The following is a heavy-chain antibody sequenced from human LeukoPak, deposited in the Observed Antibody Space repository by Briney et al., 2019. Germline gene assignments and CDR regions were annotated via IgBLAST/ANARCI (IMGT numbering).Heavy chain of an antibody. CDR2: INHSGIT. CDR3: ASVALATSNFNY. D-gene: IGHD5-12*01. Sequence: ETLSLTCXVYGGSXSDYYWSWIRQPPGKGLEWIGEINHSGITNHNPSLKSRVTISVDTSKNEISLKVTSVSAADTAVYYCASVALATSNFNYWGQGILVTVSS. V-gene: IGHV4-34*01. J-gene: IGHJ4*02. CDR1: GGSXSDYY.